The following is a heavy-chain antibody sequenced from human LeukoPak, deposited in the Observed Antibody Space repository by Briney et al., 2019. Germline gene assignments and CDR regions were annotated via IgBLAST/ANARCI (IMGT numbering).Heavy chain of an antibody. Sequence: SSETLSLTCTVSGGCISSSNYYWGWIRQPPGKGLEWIGTIYFIGNTYYNPSLRSRVTISLDTSKNQFSLKLSSVTAADTAVYYYARQYTSSWAIFDYWGQGALVTVPS. CDR1: GGCISSSNYY. CDR3: ARQYTSSWAIFDY. J-gene: IGHJ4*02. D-gene: IGHD6-13*01. CDR2: IYFIGNT. V-gene: IGHV4-39*01.